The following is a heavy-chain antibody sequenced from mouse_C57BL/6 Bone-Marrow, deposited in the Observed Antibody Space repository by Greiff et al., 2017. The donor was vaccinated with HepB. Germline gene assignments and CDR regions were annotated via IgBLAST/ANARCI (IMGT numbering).Heavy chain of an antibody. J-gene: IGHJ3*01. Sequence: QVQLQQSGAELAKPGASVKLSCKASGYTFTSYWMHWVKQRPGQGLEWIGEIDPSDSYTNYNQKFKGKSTLTVDKSSSTAYMQLSSLTSEDSAVYYCAREGPYSNFAWFAYWGQGTLVTVSA. V-gene: IGHV1-69*01. CDR3: AREGPYSNFAWFAY. CDR1: GYTFTSYW. D-gene: IGHD2-5*01. CDR2: IDPSDSYT.